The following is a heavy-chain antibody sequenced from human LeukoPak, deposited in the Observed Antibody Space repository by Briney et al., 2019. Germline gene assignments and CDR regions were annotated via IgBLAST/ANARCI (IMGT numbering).Heavy chain of an antibody. CDR3: AKGMTELERRPYFDY. J-gene: IGHJ4*02. D-gene: IGHD1-1*01. CDR2: ISYDGSNK. V-gene: IGHV3-30*18. Sequence: QTGGSLRLSCAASGFTFSSYDMHWVRQAPGKGLEWVAVISYDGSNKYYADSVKGRFTISRDNSKNTLYLQMNSLRAEDTAVYYCAKGMTELERRPYFDYWGQGTLVTVSS. CDR1: GFTFSSYD.